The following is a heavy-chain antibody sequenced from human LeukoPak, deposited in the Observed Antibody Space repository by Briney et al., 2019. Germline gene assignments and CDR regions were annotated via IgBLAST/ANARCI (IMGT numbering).Heavy chain of an antibody. D-gene: IGHD3-22*01. V-gene: IGHV4-34*01. CDR1: GGSFSGYY. CDR3: ARDDYDSSSPRLDS. Sequence: SETLSLTCAVYGGSFSGYYWSWIRQPPGKGLEWIGEINHSGSTNYNPSLKRRVTISVSTSKNQFALKLSSVTAANTAVYYCARDDYDSSSPRLDSWGQGTLVTVSP. CDR2: INHSGST. J-gene: IGHJ5*01.